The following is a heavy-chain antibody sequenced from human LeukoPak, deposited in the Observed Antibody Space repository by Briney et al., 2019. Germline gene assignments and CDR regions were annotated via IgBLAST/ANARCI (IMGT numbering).Heavy chain of an antibody. D-gene: IGHD2-2*01. CDR1: GFTFSSYG. CDR3: AKKSGIVVVPAAIDY. J-gene: IGHJ4*02. CDR2: ISYDGSNK. Sequence: GGSLRLSCAASGFTFSSYGMHWVRQAPGKGLEWVAVISYDGSNKYYAVSVKGRFTISRDNSKNTLYLQMNSLRAEDTAVYYCAKKSGIVVVPAAIDYWGQGTLVTVSS. V-gene: IGHV3-30*18.